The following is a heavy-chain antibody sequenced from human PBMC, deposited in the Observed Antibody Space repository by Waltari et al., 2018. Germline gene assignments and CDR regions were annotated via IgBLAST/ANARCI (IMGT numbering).Heavy chain of an antibody. V-gene: IGHV2-70*04. CDR1: GFSLSTSGMR. Sequence: QVTLKESGPALVKPTQTLTLTCTFSGFSLSTSGMRVSWIRQPPGKALEWRARIDWDDDKFYSTSLKTRLTISKDTSKNQVVLTMTNMDPVDTATYYCARLLYDGSGYYFDYWGQGTLVTVSS. CDR3: ARLLYDGSGYYFDY. J-gene: IGHJ4*02. D-gene: IGHD3-22*01. CDR2: IDWDDDK.